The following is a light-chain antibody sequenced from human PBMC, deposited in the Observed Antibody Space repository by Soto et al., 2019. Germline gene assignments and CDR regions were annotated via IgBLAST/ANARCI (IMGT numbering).Light chain of an antibody. Sequence: DIQMTQSPSPLSASVGDSVTITCRASQSISPWLAWYQQSPGKAPKLLIYKASSLESGVPSRFSGSGSGTDFTLTISSLQPEDVATYYCQSLNSFPLTFGGGTKVDI. CDR3: QSLNSFPLT. CDR2: KAS. V-gene: IGKV1-5*03. CDR1: QSISPW. J-gene: IGKJ4*01.